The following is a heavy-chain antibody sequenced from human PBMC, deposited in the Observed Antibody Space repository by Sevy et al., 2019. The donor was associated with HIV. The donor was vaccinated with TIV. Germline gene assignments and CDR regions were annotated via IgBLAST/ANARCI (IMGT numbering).Heavy chain of an antibody. Sequence: GESLKISCAASGFTFSSYGMHWVRQAPGKGLEWVAFIRYDGSNKYYADSVKGRFTISRDNSKNTLYLQMNSLRAEDTAVYYCAKTVTHGIYYYYGMDVWGQGTTVTVSS. CDR3: AKTVTHGIYYYYGMDV. D-gene: IGHD4-17*01. J-gene: IGHJ6*02. CDR1: GFTFSSYG. V-gene: IGHV3-30*02. CDR2: IRYDGSNK.